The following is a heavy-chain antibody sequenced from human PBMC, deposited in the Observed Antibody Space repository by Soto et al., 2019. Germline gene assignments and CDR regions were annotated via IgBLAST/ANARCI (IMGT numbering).Heavy chain of an antibody. Sequence: QVQLQESGPRLVKPSQTLSLTCTVSGGSITRGGYYWTWIRQHPGKGLEWIGYIYYSGSTYYNPSLKSRLTMSVDTSKNQFSLKPSSVTVADTAVYYCARVDSGGYAYFDYWGQGTLVTVSS. J-gene: IGHJ4*02. CDR2: IYYSGST. D-gene: IGHD5-12*01. V-gene: IGHV4-31*03. CDR3: ARVDSGGYAYFDY. CDR1: GGSITRGGYY.